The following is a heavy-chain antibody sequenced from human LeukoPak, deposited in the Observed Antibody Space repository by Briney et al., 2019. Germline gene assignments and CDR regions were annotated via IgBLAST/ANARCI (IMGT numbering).Heavy chain of an antibody. CDR3: ARERAYSGYDGFDY. J-gene: IGHJ4*02. V-gene: IGHV3-23*01. CDR1: GFTFSSYA. CDR2: ISGSGGST. D-gene: IGHD5-12*01. Sequence: GGSLRLSCAASGFTFSSYAMSWVRQAPGKGLEWVSVISGSGGSTYYADSVKGRFTISRDNSKNTLYLQMNSLRAEDTAVHYCARERAYSGYDGFDYWGQGTLVTVSS.